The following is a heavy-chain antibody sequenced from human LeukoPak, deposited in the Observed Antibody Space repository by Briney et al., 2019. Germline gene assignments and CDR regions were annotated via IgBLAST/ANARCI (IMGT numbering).Heavy chain of an antibody. CDR3: ARNPPFSAFDI. V-gene: IGHV1-2*02. CDR2: INPNSGGT. CDR1: GYTFTGYY. D-gene: IGHD3-3*01. J-gene: IGHJ3*02. Sequence: ASVKVSCKASGYTFTGYYMHWVRQAPGQGLEWMGWINPNSGGTKYAQKFQGRVTMTRDTSISTVYMELSSLRSEDTAVYYCARNPPFSAFDIWGQGTMVTVSS.